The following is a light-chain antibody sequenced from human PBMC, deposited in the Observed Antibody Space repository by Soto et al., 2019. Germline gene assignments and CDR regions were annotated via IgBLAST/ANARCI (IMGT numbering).Light chain of an antibody. J-gene: IGKJ1*01. CDR1: QSVSSN. Sequence: EIVMTQSPATLSVSPGERATLSCRASQSVSSNLAWYQQKPGQAPRLLIYNASTRATGIPGRFSGSGSGTDFTLTISSLEPEDFGVYYCQQRSSWPRTFGQGTKVEIK. CDR2: NAS. CDR3: QQRSSWPRT. V-gene: IGKV3-11*01.